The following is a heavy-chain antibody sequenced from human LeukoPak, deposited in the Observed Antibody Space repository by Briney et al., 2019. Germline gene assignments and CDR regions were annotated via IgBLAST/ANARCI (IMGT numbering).Heavy chain of an antibody. CDR2: INHSGST. CDR1: GGSFSGYY. Sequence: PSETLSLTCAVYGGSFSGYYWSWIRQPPGKGLEWIGEINHSGSTNYNPSLKSRVTISVDTSKNQFSLKLSSVTAADTAVYYCARGRFGELFGWFDPWGQGTLVSVSS. CDR3: ARGRFGELFGWFDP. V-gene: IGHV4-34*01. J-gene: IGHJ5*02. D-gene: IGHD3-10*01.